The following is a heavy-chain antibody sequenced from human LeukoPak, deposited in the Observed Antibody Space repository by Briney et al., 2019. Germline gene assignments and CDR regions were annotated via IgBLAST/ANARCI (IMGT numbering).Heavy chain of an antibody. D-gene: IGHD3-22*01. CDR2: INHSGST. V-gene: IGHV4-34*01. CDR1: GGSFSGYY. CDR3: ARGYDSSGYYFLGSSRDFDY. Sequence: SETLSLTCAVYGGSFSGYYWSWIRQPPGKGLEWIGEINHSGSTNYNPSLKSRVTISVDTSKNQFSLKLSSVTAADTAVYYCARGYDSSGYYFLGSSRDFDYWGQGTLVTVSS. J-gene: IGHJ4*02.